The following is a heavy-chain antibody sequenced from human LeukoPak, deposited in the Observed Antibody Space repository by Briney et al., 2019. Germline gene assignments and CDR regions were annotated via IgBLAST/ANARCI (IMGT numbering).Heavy chain of an antibody. V-gene: IGHV1-69*13. CDR3: ARGSGETGGYYYVY. CDR1: GGSFIRYA. Sequence: SVKVSCKASGGSFIRYAISWVRQAPGQGLEWMGGIIPIFGTANYAQKFQGRVTITADESTRTAYMELRTLRSEDTAIYYCARGSGETGGYYYVYWGRGTPVTVSS. J-gene: IGHJ4*02. CDR2: IIPIFGTA. D-gene: IGHD3-22*01.